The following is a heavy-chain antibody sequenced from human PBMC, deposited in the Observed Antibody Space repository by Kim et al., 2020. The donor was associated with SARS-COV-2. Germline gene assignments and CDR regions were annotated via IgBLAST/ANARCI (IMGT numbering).Heavy chain of an antibody. CDR3: AKGGGEYCSGGSCYFDY. J-gene: IGHJ4*02. V-gene: IGHV3-30*02. D-gene: IGHD2-15*01. Sequence: VKGRFTISRDNSKNTLYLQMNSLRAEDTAVYYCAKGGGEYCSGGSCYFDYWGQGTLVTVSS.